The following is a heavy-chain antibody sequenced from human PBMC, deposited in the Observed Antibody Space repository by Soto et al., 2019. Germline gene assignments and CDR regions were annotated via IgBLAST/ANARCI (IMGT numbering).Heavy chain of an antibody. V-gene: IGHV1-18*01. Sequence: QAQLVQSGGEVKRPGASVKVSCKASGYTFNKYGFNWVRQAPGQGLEWMGRISAFNDYTNLAQKFEGRVTMTIDTSTSTAYMELKSLTSDDTAVYYCARTYGSGDYFLPFEYWGQGTPVSVSS. CDR1: GYTFNKYG. J-gene: IGHJ4*02. CDR3: ARTYGSGDYFLPFEY. D-gene: IGHD3-10*01. CDR2: ISAFNDYT.